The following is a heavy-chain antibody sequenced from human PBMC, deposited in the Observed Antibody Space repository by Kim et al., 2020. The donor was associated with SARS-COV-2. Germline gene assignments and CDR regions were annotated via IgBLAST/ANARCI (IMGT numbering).Heavy chain of an antibody. V-gene: IGHV4-59*01. Sequence: SETLSLTCTVSGGSISSYYWSWIRQPPGKGLEWIGYIYYSGSTNYNPSLKSRVTISVDTSKNQFSLKLSSVTAADTAVYYCARAVTGGYLYYYYYMDVWGKGTTVTVSS. D-gene: IGHD3-16*01. CDR3: ARAVTGGYLYYYYYMDV. J-gene: IGHJ6*03. CDR2: IYYSGST. CDR1: GGSISSYY.